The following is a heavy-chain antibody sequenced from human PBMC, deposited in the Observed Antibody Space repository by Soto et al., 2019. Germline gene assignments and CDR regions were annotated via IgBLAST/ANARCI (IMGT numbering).Heavy chain of an antibody. J-gene: IGHJ5*02. CDR3: SRRAPEGFDP. CDR2: INSSGST. CDR1: GGSFGGSAYY. Sequence: SETLSLTCTVSGGSFGGSAYYWGWIRRAPGKGLEWIGSINSSGSTFSNPSLKSRVTLSVDTSKNQFSLKLTSVTAADTALYYCSRRAPEGFDPWGQGTLVTVSS. V-gene: IGHV4-39*01.